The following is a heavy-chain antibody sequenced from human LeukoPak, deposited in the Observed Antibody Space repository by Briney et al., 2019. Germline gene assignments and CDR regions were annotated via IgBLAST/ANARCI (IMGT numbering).Heavy chain of an antibody. J-gene: IGHJ4*02. CDR2: ISSSGNTI. D-gene: IGHD3-16*01. CDR1: RFAFSSYE. V-gene: IGHV3-48*03. Sequence: GGSLRLSCAASRFAFSSYEMNWVRQAPGKGLEWVSYISSSGNTIYYADSVKGRFTISRDNAKNSLYLQMNSLRAEDTAVYYCAREGAYYFDYWGQGTLVTVSS. CDR3: AREGAYYFDY.